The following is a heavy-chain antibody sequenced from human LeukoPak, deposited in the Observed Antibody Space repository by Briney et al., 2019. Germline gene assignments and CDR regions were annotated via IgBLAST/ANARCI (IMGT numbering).Heavy chain of an antibody. CDR3: AREPLYGSGKGNDY. V-gene: IGHV4-4*07. Sequence: NTSETLSLTCTVSGGSISIYYWNWIRQPAGEGLEWIGRIYTSGSTNYNPSLKSRVTISVQTPKNQSSLNLNSLTAAGTAVYYCAREPLYGSGKGNDYWGQGTLVTVSS. CDR1: GGSISIYY. J-gene: IGHJ4*02. D-gene: IGHD3-10*01. CDR2: IYTSGST.